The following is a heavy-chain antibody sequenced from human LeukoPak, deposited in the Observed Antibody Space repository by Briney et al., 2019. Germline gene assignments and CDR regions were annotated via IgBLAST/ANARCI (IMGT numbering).Heavy chain of an antibody. V-gene: IGHV3-23*01. J-gene: IGHJ4*02. CDR3: TNRVDTTMVVY. D-gene: IGHD5-18*01. CDR2: ISGSGRIT. CDR1: GFTFGSYA. Sequence: GGSLRLSCAASGFTFGSYAMSSVRQAPGKGREWCSAISGSGRITFYADSVKGRFTISRDNTKNTLYLQMNSLRAEDAAVYYCTNRVDTTMVVYWGQGTLVTVSS.